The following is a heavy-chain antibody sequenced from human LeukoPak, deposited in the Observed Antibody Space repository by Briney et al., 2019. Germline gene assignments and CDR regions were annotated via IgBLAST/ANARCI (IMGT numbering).Heavy chain of an antibody. D-gene: IGHD6-19*01. CDR1: GFTFSSYA. CDR3: AREGYSSGAFDY. J-gene: IGHJ4*02. CDR2: ISYDGSNK. V-gene: IGHV3-30*04. Sequence: GGSLRLSCAASGFTFSSYAMHWVRQAPGKGLEWVAVISYDGSNKYYADSVKGRFTISRDNSKNTLYLQMNSLRAEDTAVYCCAREGYSSGAFDYWGQGTLVTVSS.